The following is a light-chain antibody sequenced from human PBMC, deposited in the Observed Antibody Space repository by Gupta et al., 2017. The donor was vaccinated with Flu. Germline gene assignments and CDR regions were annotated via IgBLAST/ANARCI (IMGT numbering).Light chain of an antibody. Sequence: SYVLTQPPSVSVAPGQTARITCGGHNIGSKSVHWYHQQPGQAPRLVVYNDDDRHSGSPERFSCSNSGNTATLTITRVEAGEEADYYCQVWEATADKRYVFGTGTKVTVL. V-gene: IGLV3-21*02. CDR2: NDD. J-gene: IGLJ1*01. CDR1: NIGSKS. CDR3: QVWEATADKRYV.